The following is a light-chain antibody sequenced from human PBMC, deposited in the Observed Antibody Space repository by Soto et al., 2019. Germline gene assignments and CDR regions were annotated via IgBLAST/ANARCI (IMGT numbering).Light chain of an antibody. CDR1: QSVGSS. CDR2: GSS. CDR3: QHYTQWPRFT. Sequence: EIVMTQSPVTLSVSPGERVTLSCRASQSVGSSLAWYQQKPGQAPRLLVYGSSTRATDVPDRFSGSGSGTEFTLTVSSLQSEDVGVYFCQHYTQWPRFTFGQGTRLEIK. V-gene: IGKV3-15*01. J-gene: IGKJ2*01.